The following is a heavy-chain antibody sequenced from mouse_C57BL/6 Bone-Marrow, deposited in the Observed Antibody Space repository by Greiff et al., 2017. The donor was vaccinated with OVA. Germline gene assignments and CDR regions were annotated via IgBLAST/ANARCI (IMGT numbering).Heavy chain of an antibody. Sequence: VQLQQSGPELVKPGASVKISCKASGYSFTGYYMNWVKQSPEKSLEWIGEINPSTGGTTYNQKFKAKATLTVDKSSSTAYMQLKSLTSEDSAGYYCARGDGNYGDYWGQGTTLTVSS. V-gene: IGHV1-42*01. CDR2: INPSTGGT. CDR1: GYSFTGYY. D-gene: IGHD2-1*01. J-gene: IGHJ2*01. CDR3: ARGDGNYGDY.